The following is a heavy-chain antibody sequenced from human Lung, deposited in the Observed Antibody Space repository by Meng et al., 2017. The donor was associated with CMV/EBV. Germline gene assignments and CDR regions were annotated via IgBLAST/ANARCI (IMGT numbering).Heavy chain of an antibody. CDR2: TYYSGNT. J-gene: IGHJ4*02. CDR3: AWSHSSGWPFDY. Sequence: GSLRLXCTVSGGSITSSSYYCGWLRQHPVKGLDWIGSTYYSGNTYYNPSLKSRVTVTVDTSKNQFSLKLSSVTAADTAVYYCAWSHSSGWPFDYWGQGTXVTVSS. V-gene: IGHV4-39*07. CDR1: GGSITSSSYY. D-gene: IGHD6-19*01.